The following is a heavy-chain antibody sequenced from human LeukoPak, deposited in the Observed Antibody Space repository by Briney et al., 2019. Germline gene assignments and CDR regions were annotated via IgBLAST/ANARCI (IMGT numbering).Heavy chain of an antibody. CDR2: INHSGST. D-gene: IGHD6-13*01. CDR3: ATCGGGIAAAGSLDY. CDR1: GGSFSGYC. V-gene: IGHV4-34*01. J-gene: IGHJ4*02. Sequence: SETLSLTCAVYGGSFSGYCWSWIRQPPGKGLEWIGEINHSGSTNYDPSLKSRVTISVDTSKNQFSLKLNSVTAADTAVYYCATCGGGIAAAGSLDYWGQGTLVTVSS.